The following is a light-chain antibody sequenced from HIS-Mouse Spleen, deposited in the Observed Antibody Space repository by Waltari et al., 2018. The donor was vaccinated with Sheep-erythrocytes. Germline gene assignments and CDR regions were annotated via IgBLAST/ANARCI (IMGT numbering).Light chain of an antibody. Sequence: SYVLTQPPSVSVAPGQTARITCGGNNIGSKSVHWYQQKPGQAPVLVAYDDSDRPSGVPGRFSGSNSGSTATLTISRVEAGDEADYYCQVWDSSSDHVVFGGGTKLTVL. V-gene: IGLV3-21*02. CDR1: NIGSKS. CDR2: DDS. J-gene: IGLJ2*01. CDR3: QVWDSSSDHVV.